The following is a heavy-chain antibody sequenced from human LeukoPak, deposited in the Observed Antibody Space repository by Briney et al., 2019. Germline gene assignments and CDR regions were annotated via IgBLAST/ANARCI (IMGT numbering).Heavy chain of an antibody. CDR2: IWYDGTNK. Sequence: GGSLRLSCVASGFTFSSYGMHWVRQAPGKGLEWVAVIWYDGTNKYYADSVKGRFTISRDNSKNTLYLQMSSLRAEDTAVYYCARAAYDSTGYLTPWGQGTLVTVSS. CDR1: GFTFSSYG. D-gene: IGHD3-22*01. CDR3: ARAAYDSTGYLTP. V-gene: IGHV3-33*08. J-gene: IGHJ5*02.